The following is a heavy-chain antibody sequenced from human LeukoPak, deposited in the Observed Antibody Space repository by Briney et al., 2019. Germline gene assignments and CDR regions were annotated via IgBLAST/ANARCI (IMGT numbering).Heavy chain of an antibody. CDR2: IIPIFGTA. Sequence: GASVKVSCKASGGTFSSYAISWVRQAPGQGLEWMGGIIPIFGTANYVQKFQGRVTMTRDMSTSTVYMELSSLRSEDTAVYYCARDRGIAARPPRGFDYWGQGTLVTVSS. CDR3: ARDRGIAARPPRGFDY. V-gene: IGHV1-69*05. D-gene: IGHD6-6*01. J-gene: IGHJ4*02. CDR1: GGTFSSYA.